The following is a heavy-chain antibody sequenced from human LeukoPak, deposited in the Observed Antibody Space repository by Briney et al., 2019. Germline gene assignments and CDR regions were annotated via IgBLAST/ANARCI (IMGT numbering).Heavy chain of an antibody. CDR3: ARDALYSGYDAPHDAFDI. V-gene: IGHV3-66*01. CDR1: GFTVSSNY. CDR2: IYSGGST. Sequence: GGSLRLSCAASGFTVSSNYTSWVRQAPGKGLEWVSVIYSGGSTYYADSVKGRFTISRDNSKNTLYLQMNSLRAEDTAVYYCARDALYSGYDAPHDAFDIWGQGTMVTVSS. D-gene: IGHD5-12*01. J-gene: IGHJ3*02.